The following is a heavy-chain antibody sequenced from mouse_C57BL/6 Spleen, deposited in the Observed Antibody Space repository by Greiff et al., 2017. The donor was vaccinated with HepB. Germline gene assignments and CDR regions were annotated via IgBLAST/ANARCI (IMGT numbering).Heavy chain of an antibody. V-gene: IGHV5-9*01. CDR1: GFTFSSYT. Sequence: EVRLVESGGGLVKPGGSLKLSCAASGFTFSSYTMSWVRQTPEKRLEWVATISGGGGNTYYPDSVKGRFTISRDNAKNTLYLQMSSLRSEDTALYYCARRSRSTTAGYFDVWGTGTTVTVSS. CDR3: ARRSRSTTAGYFDV. CDR2: ISGGGGNT. J-gene: IGHJ1*03. D-gene: IGHD1-2*01.